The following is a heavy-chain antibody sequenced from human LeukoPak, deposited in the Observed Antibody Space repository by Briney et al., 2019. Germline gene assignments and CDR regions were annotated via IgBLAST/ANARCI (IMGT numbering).Heavy chain of an antibody. CDR3: ARFGTMRQPFDY. V-gene: IGHV4-59*01. CDR1: GGSISSYY. D-gene: IGHD3-22*01. CDR2: IYYSGST. J-gene: IGHJ4*02. Sequence: PSETLSLTCTVSGGSISSYYWSWIRQPPGKGLEWIGYIYYSGSTNYNPSLKSRVTISVDTSKNQFSLKLSSVTAADTAVYYCARFGTMRQPFDYWGQGTLVTVSS.